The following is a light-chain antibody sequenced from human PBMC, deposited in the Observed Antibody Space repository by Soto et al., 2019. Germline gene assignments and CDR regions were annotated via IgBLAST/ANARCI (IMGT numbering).Light chain of an antibody. CDR3: QQTSSLPLT. Sequence: DIQMTQSPSSVSASVGDSVTITCRASQGITSWLAWYQQKPGRAPKLLIYAASSLQSGVPSRFSGSGSGRDFTLTISSLQPEDFATYFCQQTSSLPLTFGGGTKVEIK. J-gene: IGKJ4*01. V-gene: IGKV1-12*01. CDR1: QGITSW. CDR2: AAS.